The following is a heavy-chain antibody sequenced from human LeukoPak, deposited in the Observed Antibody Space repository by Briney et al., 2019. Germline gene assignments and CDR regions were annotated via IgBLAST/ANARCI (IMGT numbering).Heavy chain of an antibody. CDR3: ARGLYSSGWYYLY. Sequence: ASVKVSCKASGYTFTSYDINWVRQATGQGLEWMGWMNPNSGNTGYAQKFQGRVTMTRNTSISTAYMELSSLRSEDMAVYYCARGLYSSGWYYLYWGQGTLVTVSS. V-gene: IGHV1-8*01. CDR1: GYTFTSYD. CDR2: MNPNSGNT. J-gene: IGHJ4*02. D-gene: IGHD6-19*01.